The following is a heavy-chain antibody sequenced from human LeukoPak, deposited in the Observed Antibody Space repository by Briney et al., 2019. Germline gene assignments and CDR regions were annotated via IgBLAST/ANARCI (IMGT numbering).Heavy chain of an antibody. CDR1: GFTFSNYA. Sequence: GGSLRLSCAASGFTFSNYAMTWVRQAPGKRLEGVSGISGSGGSAYYADYVKGRFTISRDNSKNTLYVQMNSLRAEDTAVYYCAKWVPVGDYYDSGGIDYWGQGTLVTVSS. J-gene: IGHJ4*02. CDR3: AKWVPVGDYYDSGGIDY. V-gene: IGHV3-23*01. CDR2: ISGSGGSA. D-gene: IGHD3-22*01.